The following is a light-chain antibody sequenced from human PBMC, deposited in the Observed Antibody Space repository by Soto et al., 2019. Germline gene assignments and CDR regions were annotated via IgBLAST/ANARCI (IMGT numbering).Light chain of an antibody. CDR2: DVS. J-gene: IGLJ3*02. CDR1: SSEVGAYNY. V-gene: IGLV2-8*01. CDR3: SSYAGSSWV. Sequence: QSALTQPPSASGSPGQSVTISCTGTSSEVGAYNYVSWYQQHPGKAPKLMIYDVSKRPSGVPDRFSGSKSGNTASLTVSVLQGDDEADYYCSSYAGSSWVFGGGTKLTVL.